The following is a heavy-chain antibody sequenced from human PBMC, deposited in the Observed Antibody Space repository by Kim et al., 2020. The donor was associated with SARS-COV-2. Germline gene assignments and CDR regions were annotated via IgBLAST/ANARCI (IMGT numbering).Heavy chain of an antibody. J-gene: IGHJ4*02. V-gene: IGHV3-23*01. CDR3: AKDPGTGSGYPPYYFDY. D-gene: IGHD3-22*01. CDR1: GFTFSSYA. Sequence: GGSLRLSCAASGFTFSSYAMSWVRQAPGKGLEWVSAISGSGGSTYYADSVKGRFTISRDNSKNTLYLQMNSLRAEDTAVYYCAKDPGTGSGYPPYYFDYWGQGTLVTVSS. CDR2: ISGSGGST.